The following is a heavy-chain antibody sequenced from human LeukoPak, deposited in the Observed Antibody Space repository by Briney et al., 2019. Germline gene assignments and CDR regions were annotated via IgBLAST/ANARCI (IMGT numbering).Heavy chain of an antibody. CDR3: AKSPGGSGSYYSYYMDV. CDR2: ISSSSSYI. CDR1: GFTFSSYS. D-gene: IGHD3-10*01. Sequence: PGGSLRLSCAASGFTFSSYSMNWVRQAPGKGLEWVSSISSSSSYIYYADSVKGRFTISRDNSKNTLYLQMNSLRAEDTAVYYCAKSPGGSGSYYSYYMDVWGKGTTVTISS. J-gene: IGHJ6*03. V-gene: IGHV3-21*01.